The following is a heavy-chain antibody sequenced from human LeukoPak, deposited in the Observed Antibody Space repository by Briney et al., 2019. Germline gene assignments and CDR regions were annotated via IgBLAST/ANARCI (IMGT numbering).Heavy chain of an antibody. CDR2: IYYSGST. D-gene: IGHD5-12*01. J-gene: IGHJ4*02. V-gene: IGHV4-59*01. Sequence: SETLSLTCAVYGGSFSGYYWSWIRQPPGKGLEWIGYIYYSGSTNYSPSLKSRVTISVDTSKNHFSLNLSSVTAADTAVYYCARATSGSPRANFDFWGQGTLVTVSS. CDR3: ARATSGSPRANFDF. CDR1: GGSFSGYY.